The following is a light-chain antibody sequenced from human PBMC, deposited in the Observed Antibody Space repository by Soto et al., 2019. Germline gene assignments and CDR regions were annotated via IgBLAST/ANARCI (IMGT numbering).Light chain of an antibody. CDR2: GAS. Sequence: EIVMTQSPAPLSVSPGERATLSCRASQSVTSSAIAWHQQKRGQAPRLLIYGASSRATGIPDRFSGTGSETDFTLTISRLEPEDVAVYYCQQYDNSPITLGQGTRLEIK. J-gene: IGKJ5*01. CDR1: QSVTSSA. V-gene: IGKV3-20*01. CDR3: QQYDNSPIT.